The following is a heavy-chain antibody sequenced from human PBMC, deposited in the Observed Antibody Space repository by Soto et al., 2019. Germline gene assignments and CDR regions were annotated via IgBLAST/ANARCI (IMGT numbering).Heavy chain of an antibody. J-gene: IGHJ3*02. CDR1: GGSISTGGYY. Sequence: QVQLQESGPGLVKPSQTLSLTCTVSGGSISTGGYYWSWIRQHPGRGLEWIGYIYHSGMTFSNPSLQSRVAISIDTSDNQFSLKLSSVTAADTAVYYCATVRWELHDACDIWGHGTMVSVSS. D-gene: IGHD4-17*01. CDR2: IYHSGMT. CDR3: ATVRWELHDACDI. V-gene: IGHV4-31*03.